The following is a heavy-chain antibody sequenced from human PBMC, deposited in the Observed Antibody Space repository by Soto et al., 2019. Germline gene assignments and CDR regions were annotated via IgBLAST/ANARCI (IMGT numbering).Heavy chain of an antibody. J-gene: IGHJ4*02. CDR3: SRRGDDSLSVDFDR. D-gene: IGHD5-12*01. Sequence: QVQLVQSGAEVKKPGSSVTVSCTVSGDTFSTSTINWARQAPRQGLEWMGRIIPVLGPPNYSQTFQGRLTITADTSTNTVYMELSSLRSEDTAVYFCSRRGDDSLSVDFDRWGQGTLVTVSS. CDR2: IIPVLGPP. CDR1: GDTFSTST. V-gene: IGHV1-69*08.